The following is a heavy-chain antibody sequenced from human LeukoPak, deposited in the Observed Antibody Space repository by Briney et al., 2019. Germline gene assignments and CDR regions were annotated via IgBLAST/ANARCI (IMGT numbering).Heavy chain of an antibody. D-gene: IGHD1-26*01. CDR3: AKGWALGSYHYMEV. J-gene: IGHJ6*03. CDR2: ISGSDDRT. CDR1: GFTFSRYA. Sequence: GGSLRLSCGASGFTFSRYAMFWVRQTPRKGLEWVSGISGSDDRTYYADSLEGRFTISRDNKKNTLSLQMNSLTVEDTAIYYCAKGWALGSYHYMEVWGKGTTVTVSS. V-gene: IGHV3-23*01.